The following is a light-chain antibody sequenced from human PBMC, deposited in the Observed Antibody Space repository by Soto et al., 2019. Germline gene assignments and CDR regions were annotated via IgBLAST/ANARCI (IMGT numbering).Light chain of an antibody. CDR3: GSYTDSITYV. Sequence: QSALTQPASVSGSLGQSVTISCTGTTSDVGGYNYVCWYQQHPGKAPILMIYEVTNRPSGVSNRFSGSKSGNTASLTISGLQVEDEADYYCGSYTDSITYVFGTGTKVTVL. V-gene: IGLV2-14*01. CDR2: EVT. J-gene: IGLJ1*01. CDR1: TSDVGGYNY.